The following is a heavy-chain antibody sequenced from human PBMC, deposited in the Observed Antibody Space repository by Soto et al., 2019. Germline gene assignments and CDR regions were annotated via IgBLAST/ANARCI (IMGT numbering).Heavy chain of an antibody. V-gene: IGHV4-39*01. CDR3: ARQRVVPATPTNWFDP. D-gene: IGHD2-15*01. J-gene: IGHJ5*02. Sequence: QVQVQESGPGLVKPSDTLSLTCSVSGGSVSSRSYFWGWIRQPPGKGLEWIGAIYYNGSTYYNPSLKSRVTLPVATSKNHFSLKLTPVPASDTAVYYCARQRVVPATPTNWFDPWGQGTLVTVSS. CDR1: GGSVSSRSYF. CDR2: IYYNGST.